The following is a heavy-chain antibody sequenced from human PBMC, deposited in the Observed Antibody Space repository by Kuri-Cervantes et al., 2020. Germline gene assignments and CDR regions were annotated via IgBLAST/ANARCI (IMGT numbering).Heavy chain of an antibody. D-gene: IGHD6-19*01. J-gene: IGHJ4*02. CDR2: IYWDDDK. Sequence: SGPTLVKPTQTLTLTCTFSGFSFTSSGVGVAWIRQPPGKAPEWLALIYWDDDKYYSTSLKTRLTISKDTSKNQVVLTMTNMDPVDTATYYCARSRNPGSGQYYFDYWGQGTLVTVSS. CDR1: GFSFTSSGVG. CDR3: ARSRNPGSGQYYFDY. V-gene: IGHV2-70*01.